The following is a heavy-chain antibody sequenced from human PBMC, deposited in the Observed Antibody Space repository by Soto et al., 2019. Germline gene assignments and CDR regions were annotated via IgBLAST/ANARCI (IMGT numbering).Heavy chain of an antibody. CDR1: GFVFSAYG. CDR2: ISDDGRQE. Sequence: QGHLVASGGGVVQPGGSLRLSCAASGFVFSAYGIHWVRQSADKGLQWVATISDDGRQEYYADSVKGRFRVSRDNSKKTLSLQMTDLGSGDSGLYSCAXXXXGIPFDLWGQGTVVAVSS. CDR3: AXXXXGIPFDL. J-gene: IGHJ3*01. D-gene: IGHD3-10*01. V-gene: IGHV3-33*05.